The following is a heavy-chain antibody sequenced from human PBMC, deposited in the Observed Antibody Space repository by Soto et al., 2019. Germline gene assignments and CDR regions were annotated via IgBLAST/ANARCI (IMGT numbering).Heavy chain of an antibody. Sequence: ASVKVSCKASGYTFSSYHISWVRQAPGQGLEWMGWISAYNGNTNYAQKLQGRVTMTTDTCTSTAYMELRSLRSDDTAVYYCAKGAAAAGTDPQAWGQGTLVTVSS. D-gene: IGHD6-13*01. CDR2: ISAYNGNT. CDR1: GYTFSSYH. CDR3: AKGAAAAGTDPQA. V-gene: IGHV1-18*01. J-gene: IGHJ5*02.